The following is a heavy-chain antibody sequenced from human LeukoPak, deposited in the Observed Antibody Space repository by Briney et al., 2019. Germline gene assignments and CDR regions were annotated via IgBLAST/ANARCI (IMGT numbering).Heavy chain of an antibody. CDR2: INQYGSEK. CDR1: GFTFSSHW. J-gene: IGHJ4*02. CDR3: ARHLLWFGELSGGFDY. D-gene: IGHD3-10*01. V-gene: IGHV3-7*03. Sequence: GGSLRLSCAASGFTFSSHWMSWVRQAPGKGLEWVANINQYGSEKYYVDSVKGRFTISRDNAKNSLYLQMNSLRAEDTAVYYCARHLLWFGELSGGFDYWGQGTLVTVSS.